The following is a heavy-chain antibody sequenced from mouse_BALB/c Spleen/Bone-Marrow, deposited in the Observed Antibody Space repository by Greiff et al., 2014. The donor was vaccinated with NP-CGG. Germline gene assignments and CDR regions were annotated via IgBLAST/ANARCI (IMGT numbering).Heavy chain of an antibody. CDR3: ARDREYGYYYAMDY. J-gene: IGHJ4*01. CDR1: GFSLTSYG. CDR2: IWAGGST. Sequence: VQVVESGPGLVAPSQSLSITCTVSGFSLTSYGVHWVRQPPGKGLEWLGVIWAGGSTNYNSALMSRLSISKDNSKSQIFLKMNSLQTDDTAMYYCARDREYGYYYAMDYWGQGTSVTVSS. V-gene: IGHV2-9*02. D-gene: IGHD2-2*01.